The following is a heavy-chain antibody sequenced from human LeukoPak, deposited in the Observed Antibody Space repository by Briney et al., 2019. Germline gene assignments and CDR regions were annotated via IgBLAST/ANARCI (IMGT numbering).Heavy chain of an antibody. Sequence: ASVKVSCKASGYTFTGYYMHWVRQAPGQGLEWMGWINPNSGGTNYAQKFQGRVTMTRDTSTSTVYMELSSLRSEDTAVYYCARDTSRWWGTNGVSKMFDYWGQGTLVTVSS. CDR3: ARDTSRWWGTNGVSKMFDY. J-gene: IGHJ4*02. CDR2: INPNSGGT. CDR1: GYTFTGYY. D-gene: IGHD2-8*01. V-gene: IGHV1-2*02.